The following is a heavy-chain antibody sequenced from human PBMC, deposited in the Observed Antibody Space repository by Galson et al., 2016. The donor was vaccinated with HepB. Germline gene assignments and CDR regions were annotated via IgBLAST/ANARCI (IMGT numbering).Heavy chain of an antibody. J-gene: IGHJ4*02. Sequence: SCKASGYIFTAHYMHWVRQAPGQGLEWVGIINPSRGSTSYTQKFHGRITMTSDSSTNTVYMELSSLTYEDTAVYFCARAASEIPRVISDSWGQGSLVIVSS. D-gene: IGHD2-21*01. CDR2: INPSRGST. V-gene: IGHV1-46*01. CDR3: ARAASEIPRVISDS. CDR1: GYIFTAHY.